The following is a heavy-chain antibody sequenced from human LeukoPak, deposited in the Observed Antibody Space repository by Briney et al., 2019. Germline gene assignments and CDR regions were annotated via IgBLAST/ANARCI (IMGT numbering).Heavy chain of an antibody. CDR2: IYSGGST. CDR1: GFTVSSNY. J-gene: IGHJ6*02. CDR3: ARSRAAVAGTSYYYYGMDV. V-gene: IGHV3-53*01. D-gene: IGHD6-19*01. Sequence: QAGGSLGLSCAASGFTVSSNYMSWVRQAPGKGLEWVSVIYSGGSTYYADSVKGRFTISRDNSKNTLYLQMNSLRAEDTAVYYCARSRAAVAGTSYYYYGMDVWGQGTTVTVSS.